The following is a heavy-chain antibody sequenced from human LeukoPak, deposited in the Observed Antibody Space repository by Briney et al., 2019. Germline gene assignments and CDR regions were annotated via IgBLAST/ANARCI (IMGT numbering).Heavy chain of an antibody. CDR2: ISSSGSTI. D-gene: IGHD3-10*01. J-gene: IGHJ4*02. CDR1: GFTFSSSE. V-gene: IGHV3-48*03. CDR3: ARESYYGSGTYFDY. Sequence: GSLRLSCAASGFTFSSSEMNWVRQAPGKGLEWISYISSSGSTIYYADSVKGRFTISRDNAKNSLYPQMNSLRAEDTAVYYCARESYYGSGTYFDYWGQGTLVTVSS.